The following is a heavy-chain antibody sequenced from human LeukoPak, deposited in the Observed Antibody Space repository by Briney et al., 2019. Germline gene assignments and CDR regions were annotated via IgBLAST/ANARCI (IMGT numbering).Heavy chain of an antibody. Sequence: ASVEVSCKASGYTFTGYFMHWVRPAPRQGLEWMGWINPDIGGTNYAQKFQGRVTMTRDTSISTAYMELSSLRSDDTAAYYCARDQAVGGTFSFVPDYWGQGTLVTVSA. CDR1: GYTFTGYF. CDR3: ARDQAVGGTFSFVPDY. D-gene: IGHD6-19*01. CDR2: INPDIGGT. J-gene: IGHJ4*02. V-gene: IGHV1-2*02.